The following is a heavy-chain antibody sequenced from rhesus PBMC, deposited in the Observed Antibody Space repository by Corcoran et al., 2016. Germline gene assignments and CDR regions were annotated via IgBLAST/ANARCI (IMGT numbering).Heavy chain of an antibody. CDR1: GGSISGSY. CDR2: IDGNRAGD. Sequence: QVQLQESGPGLVKPSETLSLTCTVSGGSISGSYWTWIRQPPGKGPDWSGNIDGNRAGDNYNPSLKSRVTISKDTSKNQFSLKLSSVTAADTAVYYCVRDRVGTPGDVWGPGVLVTVSS. J-gene: IGHJ5-1*01. D-gene: IGHD1-1*01. CDR3: VRDRVGTPGDV. V-gene: IGHV4-81*01.